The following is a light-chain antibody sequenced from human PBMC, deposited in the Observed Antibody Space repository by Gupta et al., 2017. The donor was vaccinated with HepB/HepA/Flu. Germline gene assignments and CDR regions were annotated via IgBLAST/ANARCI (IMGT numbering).Light chain of an antibody. V-gene: IGLV1-40*01. CDR3: QSSDSRLRGVV. Sequence: QSVLTQPPSVSRAPWQNVTISCTGSRSNVGAGYDVHWYQQLPGTVPKLLVFGNNNRPSGVPDRFSGSESGTSASLAITGLLPEDEADDYCQSSDSRLRGVVFGGGTKLTVL. CDR2: GNN. J-gene: IGLJ2*01. CDR1: RSNVGAGYD.